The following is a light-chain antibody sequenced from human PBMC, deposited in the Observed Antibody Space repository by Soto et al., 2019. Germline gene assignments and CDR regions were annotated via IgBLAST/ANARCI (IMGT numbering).Light chain of an antibody. CDR1: QSISTW. J-gene: IGKJ3*01. V-gene: IGKV1-5*01. CDR3: QQYKNYLT. Sequence: DIQMTQSPSTLSASVGDRVTITCRACQSISTWLAWYQQKPGKAPKVLIYGASSLESGVPSRFRGCGSRTEFTLTISSLQPDDFATYYCQQYKNYLTFGPGTKVDIK. CDR2: GAS.